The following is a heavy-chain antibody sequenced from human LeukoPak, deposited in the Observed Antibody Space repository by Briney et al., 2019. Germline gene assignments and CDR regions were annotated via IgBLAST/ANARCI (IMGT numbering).Heavy chain of an antibody. CDR2: ISAYNGNT. CDR3: ARGIIAARTFDY. CDR1: GYTFTSYD. D-gene: IGHD6-6*01. V-gene: IGHV1-18*01. Sequence: ASVKVSCKASGYTFTSYDISWVRQAPGQGLEWMGWISAYNGNTNYAQKLQGRVTMTTDTSTSTAYMELRSLRSDDTALYYCARGIIAARTFDYWGQGTLVTVSS. J-gene: IGHJ4*02.